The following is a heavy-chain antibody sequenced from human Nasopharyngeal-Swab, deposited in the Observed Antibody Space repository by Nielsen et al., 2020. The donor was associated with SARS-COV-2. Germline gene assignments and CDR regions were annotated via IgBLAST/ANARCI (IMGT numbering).Heavy chain of an antibody. CDR2: INPNSGGT. Sequence: ASVKVSCKASGYTFIGYYIHWVRQAPGQGLEWMGWINPNSGGTNYAQKFQGRVTMTRDTSISTAYMELSRLRSDDTAVYYCARERHDYVWGSYRYTKSYWGQGTLVTVSS. D-gene: IGHD3-16*02. J-gene: IGHJ4*02. V-gene: IGHV1-2*02. CDR1: GYTFIGYY. CDR3: ARERHDYVWGSYRYTKSY.